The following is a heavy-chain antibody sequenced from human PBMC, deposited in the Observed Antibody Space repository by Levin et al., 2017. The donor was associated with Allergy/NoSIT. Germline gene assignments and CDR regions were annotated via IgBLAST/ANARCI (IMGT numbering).Heavy chain of an antibody. Sequence: GGSLRLSCAASGFTFSNAWMSWVRQAPGKGLEWVGRIKSKTDGGTTDYAAPVKGRFTISRDDSKNTLYLQMNSLKTEDTAVYYCTTDPQTYYDIVTGYYPLDYWGQGTLVTVSS. V-gene: IGHV3-15*01. CDR1: GFTFSNAW. D-gene: IGHD3-9*01. J-gene: IGHJ4*02. CDR2: IKSKTDGGTT. CDR3: TTDPQTYYDIVTGYYPLDY.